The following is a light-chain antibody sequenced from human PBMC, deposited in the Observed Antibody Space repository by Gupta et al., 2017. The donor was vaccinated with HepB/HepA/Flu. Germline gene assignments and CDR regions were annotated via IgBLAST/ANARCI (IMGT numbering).Light chain of an antibody. CDR1: TGTVTSGHY. V-gene: IGLV7-46*01. Sequence: QEPSLTVSPGGTVTLTCGSSTGTVTSGHYPYWFQQKPGQVPRTRIYDTSRRYSWTPARFACYLLGGKAALKLSGAQPEDEAEYYCLLSYGGTRLYVFGTGTKVTVL. J-gene: IGLJ1*01. CDR2: DTS. CDR3: LLSYGGTRLYV.